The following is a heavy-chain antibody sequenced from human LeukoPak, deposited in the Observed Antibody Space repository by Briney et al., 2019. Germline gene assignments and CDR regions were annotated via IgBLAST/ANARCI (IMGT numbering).Heavy chain of an antibody. CDR3: GSTNSFSY. CDR2: IKQDGSET. V-gene: IGHV3-7*01. Sequence: PGESLRLSCAASGFAFSNYWMNWARQAPGKGLEWVANIKQDGSETNYADSVKGRFTISRDNAKNSLYLQMNSLRVEDTALYYCGSTNSFSYWGQGTLVTVSS. CDR1: GFAFSNYW. D-gene: IGHD2-2*01. J-gene: IGHJ4*02.